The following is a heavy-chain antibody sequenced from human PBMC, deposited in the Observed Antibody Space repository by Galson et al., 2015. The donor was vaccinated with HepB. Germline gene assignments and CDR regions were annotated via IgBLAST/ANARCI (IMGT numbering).Heavy chain of an antibody. CDR1: GYTFTGYY. CDR2: INPNSGDT. J-gene: IGHJ4*02. D-gene: IGHD2-15*01. CDR3: ASLYCSGGSCYSDFDY. V-gene: IGHV1-2*06. Sequence: SVKVSCKASGYTFTGYYMHWVRQAPGQGLEWMGRINPNSGDTKYAQKFQGRVTMNRDTSISTAYRELSRLRSADTAVYYCASLYCSGGSCYSDFDYWGQGTLVTVSS.